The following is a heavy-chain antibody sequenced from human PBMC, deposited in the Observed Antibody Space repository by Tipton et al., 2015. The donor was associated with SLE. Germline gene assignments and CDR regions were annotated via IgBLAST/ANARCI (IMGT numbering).Heavy chain of an antibody. D-gene: IGHD3-22*01. CDR1: GGSISSYY. V-gene: IGHV4-4*08. CDR2: IYTSGST. CDR3: ARRAVDYYDSSGFEDY. Sequence: TLSLTCTVSGGSISSYYWSWTRQPPGKGLEWIGYIYTSGSTNYNPALKSRVTISVDTSKNQFSLKLSSVTAADTAVYYCARRAVDYYDSSGFEDYWGQGTLVTVSS. J-gene: IGHJ4*02.